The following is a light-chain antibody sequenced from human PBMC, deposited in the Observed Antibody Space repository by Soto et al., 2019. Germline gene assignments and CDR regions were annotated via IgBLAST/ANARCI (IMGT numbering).Light chain of an antibody. CDR3: QQYHNWPPQYT. Sequence: EIVMTQSPASLSVSPGDGATLSCRARQSVASNVAWYQQKPGQSPRLLIHGASTRAVGVPARFSGSGSGTDFTLTINSLQSEDFAVYYCQQYHNWPPQYTFGQGTKLQIK. V-gene: IGKV3-15*01. CDR2: GAS. CDR1: QSVASN. J-gene: IGKJ2*01.